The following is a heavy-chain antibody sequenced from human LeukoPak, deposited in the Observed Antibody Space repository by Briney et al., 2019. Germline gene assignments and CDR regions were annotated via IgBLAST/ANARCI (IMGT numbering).Heavy chain of an antibody. Sequence: GGSLRLSCAASGFTFSNCAMSWVRQAPGKGLEWVSTISPTGADTFYADSVKGRFTISRDNSKNTLYLQMSSLRAEDTAVYYCARDAFRARYFDLWGRGTLVTVSS. CDR3: ARDAFRARYFDL. CDR2: ISPTGADT. V-gene: IGHV3-23*01. D-gene: IGHD3-10*01. J-gene: IGHJ2*01. CDR1: GFTFSNCA.